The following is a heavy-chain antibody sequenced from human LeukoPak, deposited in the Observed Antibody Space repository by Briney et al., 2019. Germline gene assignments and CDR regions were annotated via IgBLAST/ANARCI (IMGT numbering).Heavy chain of an antibody. Sequence: ASVKVSCKASGYTFTSYDINWVRQATGQGLEWMGWMNPNSGNTGYAQKFQGRVSMTRNTSISTAYMELSSLRSEDTAVYYCARESGYTLRGRRRAAAGIYYFDYWGQGTLVTVSS. V-gene: IGHV1-8*01. D-gene: IGHD6-13*01. CDR2: MNPNSGNT. CDR1: GYTFTSYD. J-gene: IGHJ4*02. CDR3: ARESGYTLRGRRRAAAGIYYFDY.